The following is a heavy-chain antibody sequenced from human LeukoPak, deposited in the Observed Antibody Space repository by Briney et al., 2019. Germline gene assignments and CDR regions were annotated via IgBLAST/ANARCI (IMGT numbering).Heavy chain of an antibody. V-gene: IGHV1-2*02. J-gene: IGHJ4*02. CDR2: INPDSGDT. Sequence: ASVKVSCKASGYSFTGYYIHWVRQAPGQGLEWMGWINPDSGDTEYSQRFQGRVTMTRDTSISTAYMELSRLRSDDTAVYYCASGYGDYSPDYWGQGTLVTVSS. CDR3: ASGYGDYSPDY. D-gene: IGHD4-17*01. CDR1: GYSFTGYY.